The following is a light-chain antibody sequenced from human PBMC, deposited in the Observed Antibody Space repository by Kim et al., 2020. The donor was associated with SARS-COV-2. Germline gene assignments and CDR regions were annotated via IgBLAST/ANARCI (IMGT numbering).Light chain of an antibody. CDR2: GSS. J-gene: IGKJ1*01. CDR1: HSVSTNY. Sequence: SPGERATLSCRASHSVSTNYLAWYQQKPGQAPRLRIYGSSRRATGIPDRFSGSGSGTDFTLTISRLEPEDFAMYYCQQYSSLPRTFGQGTKVDIK. CDR3: QQYSSLPRT. V-gene: IGKV3-20*01.